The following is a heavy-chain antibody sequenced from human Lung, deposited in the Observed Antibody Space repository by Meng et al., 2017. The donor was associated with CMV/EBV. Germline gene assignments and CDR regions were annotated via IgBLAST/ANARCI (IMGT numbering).Heavy chain of an antibody. D-gene: IGHD3-22*01. CDR3: ARDISPSNLDSNAYYLDP. Sequence: GESLKISCVASGFTLRNFAMTWVRQAPGKGLEWVAVISDDGNNKYYGDSVKGRFTISTDNSKNTLSLQMNSLRPEDTAMYYCARDISPSNLDSNAYYLDPWGQGTLVXVSS. CDR1: GFTLRNFA. CDR2: ISDDGNNK. V-gene: IGHV3-30*04. J-gene: IGHJ5*02.